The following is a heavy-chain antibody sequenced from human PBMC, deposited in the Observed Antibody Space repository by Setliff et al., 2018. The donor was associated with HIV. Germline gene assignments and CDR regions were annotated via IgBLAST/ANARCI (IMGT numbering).Heavy chain of an antibody. CDR1: GYTFTNYD. J-gene: IGHJ6*03. CDR3: VRLTADRTNYYYYMDV. Sequence: ASVKVSCKASGYTFTNYDINWVRQATGQGLEWMGWMNPNSGNTGYAQKFRGRVTMTTDISTNTAYMEVRSLSFDDTAVYYCVRLTADRTNYYYYMDVWGKGTTVTVSS. V-gene: IGHV1-8*02. CDR2: MNPNSGNT. D-gene: IGHD2-8*01.